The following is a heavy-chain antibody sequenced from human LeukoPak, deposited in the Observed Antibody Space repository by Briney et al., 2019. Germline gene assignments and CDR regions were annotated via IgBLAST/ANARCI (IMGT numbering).Heavy chain of an antibody. V-gene: IGHV4-59*01. J-gene: IGHJ4*02. D-gene: IGHD6-13*01. CDR3: ARLGRQQPYFFDY. CDR1: GGSISTYF. Sequence: SETLSLTCTVSGGSISTYFSNWIRQPPGKGLEWIGYVYYTGYTNYDPSLKSRVTISLDTSKNQFSLKVSSVTAADTAVYYCARLGRQQPYFFDYWSQGTLVTVSS. CDR2: VYYTGYT.